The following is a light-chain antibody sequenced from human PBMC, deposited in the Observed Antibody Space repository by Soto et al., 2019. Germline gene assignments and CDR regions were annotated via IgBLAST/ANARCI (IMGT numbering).Light chain of an antibody. J-gene: IGKJ1*01. CDR2: DAS. CDR3: QQYNSSWT. CDR1: QSISSW. V-gene: IGKV1-5*01. Sequence: DIQMTQSPSTLSASVGDRVTITCRASQSISSWLAWYQQKPGKAPKLLIYDASSLESGVPSRFSGSGSGTEFTLTISSLQPDDFATYYCQQYNSSWTFGQGTKVDTK.